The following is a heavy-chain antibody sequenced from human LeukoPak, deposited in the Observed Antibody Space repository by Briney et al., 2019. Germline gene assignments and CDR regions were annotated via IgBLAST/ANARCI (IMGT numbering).Heavy chain of an antibody. CDR3: ASTYYYCSGSLDY. Sequence: GGSLRLSCAASGFTVSSNYMSWVRQAPGKGLEWVSVIYSGGSTYYADSVKGRFTISRDNSKNTLYLQMNSLRAEDTAVYYCASTYYYCSGSLDYWGQGTLVTVSS. D-gene: IGHD3-10*01. CDR1: GFTVSSNY. J-gene: IGHJ4*02. V-gene: IGHV3-66*02. CDR2: IYSGGST.